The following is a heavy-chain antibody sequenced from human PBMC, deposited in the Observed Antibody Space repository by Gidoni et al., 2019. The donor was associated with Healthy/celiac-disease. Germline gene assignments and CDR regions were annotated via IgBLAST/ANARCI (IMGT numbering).Heavy chain of an antibody. CDR3: ARVGSGEWLAYYFDY. J-gene: IGHJ4*02. CDR1: GFTFSSYA. D-gene: IGHD6-19*01. CDR2: ISYDGSNK. Sequence: QVQLVESGGGVVQPGRSLRLSCAASGFTFSSYAMHWVRQAPGKGLEWVAVISYDGSNKYYADSVKGRFTISRDNSKNTLYLQMNSLRAEDTAVYYCARVGSGEWLAYYFDYWGQGTLVTVSS. V-gene: IGHV3-30-3*01.